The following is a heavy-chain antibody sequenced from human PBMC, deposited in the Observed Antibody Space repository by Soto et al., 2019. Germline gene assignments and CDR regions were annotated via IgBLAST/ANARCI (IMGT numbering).Heavy chain of an antibody. V-gene: IGHV1-69*01. D-gene: IGHD1-26*01. CDR3: ATEGFSGSYHAY. CDR1: GGILSNYV. J-gene: IGHJ4*02. Sequence: QVQLVQSGAEVKKPGSSVKVSCKASGGILSNYVIAWVRQAPGQGLEWMGGIIPLSGTAKYAQKFQGRVTITADESSNTAYMDLSSLRSDDTAFYYCATEGFSGSYHAYWGQVTLVTVST. CDR2: IIPLSGTA.